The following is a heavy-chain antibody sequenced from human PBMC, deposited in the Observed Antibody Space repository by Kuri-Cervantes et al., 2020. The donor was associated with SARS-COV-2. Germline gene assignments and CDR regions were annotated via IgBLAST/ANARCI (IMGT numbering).Heavy chain of an antibody. D-gene: IGHD3-10*01. CDR2: ISGSGGST. CDR1: GFTFSSYA. J-gene: IGHJ4*02. V-gene: IGHV3-23*01. Sequence: GESLKISCAASGFTFSSYAMSWVRQAPGKGLEWVSAISGSGGSTYYADSVKGRFTISRDNSKNTLYLQMNSLRAEDTAVYYCARDSGFAPFDYWGQGTLVTVSS. CDR3: ARDSGFAPFDY.